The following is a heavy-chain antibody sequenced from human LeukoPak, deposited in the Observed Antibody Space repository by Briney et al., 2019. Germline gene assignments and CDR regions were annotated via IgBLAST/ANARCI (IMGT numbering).Heavy chain of an antibody. J-gene: IGHJ2*01. CDR2: ILYDGSNK. V-gene: IGHV3-30*03. CDR3: ARLPGRYYGSGSPNWYFDL. D-gene: IGHD3-10*01. CDR1: GFTFSSYG. Sequence: GRSLRLSCAASGFTFSSYGTHWVRQAPGKGLEWVAVILYDGSNKYYADSVKGRFTISRDNSKNTLYLQMDSLRAEDTAVYYCARLPGRYYGSGSPNWYFDLWGRGTLVTVSS.